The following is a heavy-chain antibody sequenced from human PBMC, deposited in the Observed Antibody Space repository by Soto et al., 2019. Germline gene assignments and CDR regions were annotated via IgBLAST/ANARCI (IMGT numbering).Heavy chain of an antibody. Sequence: VHLLESGGGLVQPGGSLRLSCAASGFTFSSYAMSWVRQAPGKGLEWVSTISGSGGSTYYADSVKGRFTISRDNSKNTLYLQMNSLRAEDTAVYYCAKEDCSGGSCYSPGDYYGMDVWGQGTSVTVSS. CDR2: ISGSGGST. J-gene: IGHJ6*02. V-gene: IGHV3-23*01. CDR1: GFTFSSYA. D-gene: IGHD2-15*01. CDR3: AKEDCSGGSCYSPGDYYGMDV.